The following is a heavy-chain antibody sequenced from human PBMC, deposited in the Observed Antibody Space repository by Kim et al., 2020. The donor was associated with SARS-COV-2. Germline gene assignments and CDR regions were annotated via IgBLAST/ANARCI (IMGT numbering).Heavy chain of an antibody. D-gene: IGHD2-15*01. CDR2: ITTTPPAM. CDR3: ASLYCRGSQCHSNAFDF. V-gene: IGHV3-11*01. CDR1: GFAFEDYY. Sequence: GGSLRLSCEASGFAFEDYYMGWIRQAPGKGLEWISYITTTPPAMFYTDSVKGRVTISRDDPKNSLSLHMNNLRAEDTAIYYCASLYCRGSQCHSNAFDFWGQGTVVTVAS. J-gene: IGHJ3*01.